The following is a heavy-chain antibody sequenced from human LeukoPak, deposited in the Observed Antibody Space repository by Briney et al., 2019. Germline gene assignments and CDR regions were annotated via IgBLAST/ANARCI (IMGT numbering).Heavy chain of an antibody. D-gene: IGHD2-15*01. CDR2: INWNGGST. Sequence: GAGGSLRLSCAASEFTLDDYGMSWVRQAPGKGLEWVSGINWNGGSTGYADSVKGRFTISRDNAKNSLYLQMNSLRAEDTALYHCARGGAATPVDYWGQGTLVTVSS. CDR1: EFTLDDYG. V-gene: IGHV3-20*01. J-gene: IGHJ4*02. CDR3: ARGGAATPVDY.